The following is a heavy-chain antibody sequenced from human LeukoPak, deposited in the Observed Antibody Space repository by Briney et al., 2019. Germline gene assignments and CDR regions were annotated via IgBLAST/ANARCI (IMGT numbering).Heavy chain of an antibody. CDR1: GFTFNTYA. CDR3: AKDPGGGSYYFDS. V-gene: IGHV3-23*01. J-gene: IGHJ4*02. CDR2: IIGIGGST. D-gene: IGHD5-12*01. Sequence: GGSLRLSCAASGFTFNTYAMTWVRQAPGKGLEWVPSIIGIGGSTYYADSVKGRFTISRDNSKSTLHLHMNSLRAEDTAVYFCAKDPGGGSYYFDSWGQGTQVTVSS.